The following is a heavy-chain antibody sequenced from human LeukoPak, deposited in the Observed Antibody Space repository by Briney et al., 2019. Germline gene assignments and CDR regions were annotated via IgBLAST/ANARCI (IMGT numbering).Heavy chain of an antibody. CDR3: ARGYYDSSGYADY. Sequence: PSETLSLTCAVYGGSFSGYYWRWIRPPPGKGLEWIGEINHSGSTNYNPSLKSRVTISVDTSKNQFSLKLSSVAAADKAVYYCARGYYDSSGYADYWGQGTLVTVSS. CDR2: INHSGST. CDR1: GGSFSGYY. D-gene: IGHD3-22*01. V-gene: IGHV4-34*01. J-gene: IGHJ4*02.